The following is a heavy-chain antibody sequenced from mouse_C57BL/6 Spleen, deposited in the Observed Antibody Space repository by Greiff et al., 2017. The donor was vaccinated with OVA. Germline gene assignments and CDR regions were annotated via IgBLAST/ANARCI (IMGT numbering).Heavy chain of an antibody. CDR2: IYPGDGDT. D-gene: IGHD2-4*01. Sequence: VKLQESGPELVKPGASVKISCKASGYAFSSSWMNWVKQRPGKGLEWIGRIYPGDGDTNYNGKFKGKATLTADKSSSTAYMQLSSLTSEDSAVYFCAREGDDYDEGDFDYWGQGTTLTVSS. CDR1: GYAFSSSW. CDR3: AREGDDYDEGDFDY. J-gene: IGHJ2*01. V-gene: IGHV1-82*01.